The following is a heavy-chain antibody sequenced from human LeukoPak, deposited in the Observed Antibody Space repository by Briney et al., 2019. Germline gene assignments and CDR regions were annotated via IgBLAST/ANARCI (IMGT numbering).Heavy chain of an antibody. V-gene: IGHV1-69*13. CDR2: IIPIFGTA. J-gene: IGHJ5*02. D-gene: IGHD1-26*01. CDR3: ARVLGPVGAIPYNWFDP. CDR1: GGTFSSYA. Sequence: ASVKVSCKASGGTFSSYAISWVRQAPGQGLEWMGGIIPIFGTANYAQKFQGRVTITADESTSTAYMELSSLRSEDTAVYYRARVLGPVGAIPYNWFDPWGQGTLVTVSS.